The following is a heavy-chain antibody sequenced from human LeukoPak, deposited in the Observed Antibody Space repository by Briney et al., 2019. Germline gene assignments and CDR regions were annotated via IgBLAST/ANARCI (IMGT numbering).Heavy chain of an antibody. V-gene: IGHV4-59*05. CDR3: ATTTADDDY. Sequence: GSLRLSCAASGFTFNGYWMSWVRQAPGKGLEWIGSIYYPASTYYKSSLKSRLTISIASSRNQFYLKLRSVTAADTAVYYCATTTADDDYWGQGILVTVSS. CDR1: GFTFNGYW. J-gene: IGHJ4*02. CDR2: IYYPAST. D-gene: IGHD1-1*01.